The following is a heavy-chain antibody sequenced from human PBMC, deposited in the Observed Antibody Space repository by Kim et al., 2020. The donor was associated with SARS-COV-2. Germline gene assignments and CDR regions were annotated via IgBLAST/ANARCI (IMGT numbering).Heavy chain of an antibody. CDR3: ARDPGDIVVVQAVDY. CDR1: GFTFSSYG. V-gene: IGHV3-33*01. D-gene: IGHD2-2*01. J-gene: IGHJ4*02. Sequence: GGSLRLSCAASGFTFSSYGMHWVRQAPGKGLEWVAVIWYDGSNKYYADSVKGRFTISRDNSKNTLYLQMNSLRAEDTAVYYCARDPGDIVVVQAVDYWGQGTLVTVSS. CDR2: IWYDGSNK.